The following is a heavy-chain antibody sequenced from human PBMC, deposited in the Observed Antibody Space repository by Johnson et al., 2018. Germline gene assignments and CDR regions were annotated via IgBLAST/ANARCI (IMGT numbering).Heavy chain of an antibody. J-gene: IGHJ3*01. CDR2: ISYDGSIN. CDR3: AKERPDMIGAFDV. CDR1: GFTFSNFA. V-gene: IGHV3-30-3*01. D-gene: IGHD3-16*01. Sequence: QVQLVQAGGGLVQPGRSLRLSCAASGFTFSNFAMHWVRQAPGKGLEWVAAISYDGSINYYADSVKGRFTISRDNSKNTLYLQMNSLRTEDTAVYYCAKERPDMIGAFDVWGQGTMVIVSS.